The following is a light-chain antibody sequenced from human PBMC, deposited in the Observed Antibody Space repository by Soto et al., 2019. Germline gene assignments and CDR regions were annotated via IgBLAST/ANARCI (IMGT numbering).Light chain of an antibody. Sequence: QSALTQPASVSDSPGQSITISCTGTSSDVGGSNFVSWYPQHPGKPPKLIIYDVANRPSGVSNRFSGSKSGSTASLIISRLQTEDEADYYCVSYTSSTTYVFGTGTQLTVL. V-gene: IGLV2-14*03. CDR2: DVA. CDR3: VSYTSSTTYV. CDR1: SSDVGGSNF. J-gene: IGLJ1*01.